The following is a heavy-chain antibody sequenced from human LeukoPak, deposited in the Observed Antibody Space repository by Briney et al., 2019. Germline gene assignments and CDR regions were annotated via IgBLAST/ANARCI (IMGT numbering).Heavy chain of an antibody. V-gene: IGHV3-30*18. CDR2: ISYDGSNK. CDR3: AEDPTLLYYYDSSGYSNYFDY. CDR1: GFTFSSYG. Sequence: GGSLRLSCAASGFTFSSYGMHWVRQAPGKGLEWVAVISYDGSNKHYADSVKGRFTISRDNSKNTLYLQMNSLRAEDTAVYYCAEDPTLLYYYDSSGYSNYFDYWGQGTLVTVSS. J-gene: IGHJ4*02. D-gene: IGHD3-22*01.